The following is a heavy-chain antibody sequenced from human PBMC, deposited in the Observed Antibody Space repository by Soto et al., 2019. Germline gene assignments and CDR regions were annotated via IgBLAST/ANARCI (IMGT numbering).Heavy chain of an antibody. V-gene: IGHV1-69*01. CDR3: AREPIEYSSSSTVHYFDY. D-gene: IGHD6-6*01. Sequence: QVQLVQSGAEVKKPGSSVKVSCKASGGTFSSYAISWVRQAPGQGLEGMGGIIPIFGTANYAQKFQGRVTITADESTSTAYMELSSLRSEDTAVYYCAREPIEYSSSSTVHYFDYWGQGTLVTVSS. CDR2: IIPIFGTA. CDR1: GGTFSSYA. J-gene: IGHJ4*02.